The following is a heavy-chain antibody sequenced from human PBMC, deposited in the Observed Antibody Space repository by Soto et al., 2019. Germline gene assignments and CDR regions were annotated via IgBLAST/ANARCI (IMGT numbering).Heavy chain of an antibody. V-gene: IGHV1-69*01. CDR3: ARKGGCSSTRCPLTYYYYGMDV. CDR2: IIPIFGPA. CDR1: GGSFSNYA. D-gene: IGHD2-2*01. Sequence: QVQLVQSGAEVKKPGSSVKVSCKASGGSFSNYATSWVRQAPGQGLEWLGGIIPIFGPANYAQKFQGRVTITADESTSTAYMELSSLRSEDTAVYYCARKGGCSSTRCPLTYYYYGMDVWGQGTTVTVSS. J-gene: IGHJ6*02.